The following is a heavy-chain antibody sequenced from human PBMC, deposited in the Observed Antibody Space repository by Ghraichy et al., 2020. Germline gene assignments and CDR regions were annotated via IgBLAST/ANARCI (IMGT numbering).Heavy chain of an antibody. V-gene: IGHV3-23*01. CDR3: AKHDSSGYLLRYFYAMDV. D-gene: IGHD3-22*01. Sequence: GGSLRLSCAASGFTFRNYAMSWVRQAPGKGLEWVSSISGSGQNTYHADSVRGRFTISRDNSKESLFLHMKNLRGEDTAVYYCAKHDSSGYLLRYFYAMDVWGQGTTVTVSS. CDR2: ISGSGQNT. CDR1: GFTFRNYA. J-gene: IGHJ6*02.